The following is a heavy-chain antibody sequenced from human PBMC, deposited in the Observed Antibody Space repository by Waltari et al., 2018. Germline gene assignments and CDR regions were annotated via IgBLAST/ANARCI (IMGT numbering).Heavy chain of an antibody. V-gene: IGHV3-33*01. Sequence: QVQLVESGGGVVQPGGSLRLSCAASGFTFGRYGMHWVRQAPGKGLEWVAVIWYDGTDKFYADSVKGRFTISRDNANVYLEMNSLRGEDMAVYYCARDAVARDSSVYFDFWGQGTLVTVSS. D-gene: IGHD3-22*01. CDR1: GFTFGRYG. CDR3: ARDAVARDSSVYFDF. CDR2: IWYDGTDK. J-gene: IGHJ4*02.